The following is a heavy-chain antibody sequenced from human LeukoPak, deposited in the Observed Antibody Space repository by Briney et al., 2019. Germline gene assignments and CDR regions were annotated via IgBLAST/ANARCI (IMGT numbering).Heavy chain of an antibody. Sequence: GESLKISCKGSGYSFSTYWVGWVRQMPGRGLEWMGTIYPGDSDTRYSPSFQGQVTISADKSITTAYLQWSSLKASDTAMYYCARRGWSTELFEYWGQGTLVTVSS. CDR1: GYSFSTYW. CDR2: IYPGDSDT. J-gene: IGHJ4*02. V-gene: IGHV5-51*01. D-gene: IGHD2-8*02. CDR3: ARRGWSTELFEY.